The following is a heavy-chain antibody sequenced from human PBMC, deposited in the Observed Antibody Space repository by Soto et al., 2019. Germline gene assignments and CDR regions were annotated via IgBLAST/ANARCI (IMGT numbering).Heavy chain of an antibody. CDR2: IYSSGST. V-gene: IGHV4-4*07. J-gene: IGHJ5*02. CDR3: ARGQRFSDWFDP. Sequence: SETLSLICTISGGAIGSHYWTWIRQPAGKGLEWIGRIYSSGSTQYNPSLQSRVTMSLDTSKNQFSLRLESVTAADTAVYYCARGQRFSDWFDPWGQGTLVTVSS. CDR1: GGAIGSHY. D-gene: IGHD3-3*01.